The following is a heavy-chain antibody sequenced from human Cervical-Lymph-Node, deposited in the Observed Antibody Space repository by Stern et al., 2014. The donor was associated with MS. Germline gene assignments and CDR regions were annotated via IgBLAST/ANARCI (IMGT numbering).Heavy chain of an antibody. J-gene: IGHJ4*02. CDR1: GFSLSTSGVG. CDR3: PRALYGDYFDY. V-gene: IGHV2-5*01. CDR2: MYWSDDK. Sequence: QVTLKESGPTLVKPTQTLTLTCTFSGFSLSTSGVGVGWIRQPPGKAREWLALMYWSDDKYYSPSLKNRLTITKDTSKNQVVLTLTNMDPVDTATYYCPRALYGDYFDYWGQGSLVTVSS. D-gene: IGHD4-17*01.